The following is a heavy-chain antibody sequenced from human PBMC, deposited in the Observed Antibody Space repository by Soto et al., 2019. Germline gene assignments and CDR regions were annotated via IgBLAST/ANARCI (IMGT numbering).Heavy chain of an antibody. CDR2: INPNSGGT. CDR3: AKTSSAIAAAGTSIPYYYYSGMDV. V-gene: IGHV1-2*04. Sequence: QVQLVQSGAEVKKPGASVKVSCKASGYTFTGYYMHWVRQAPGQGLEWMGWINPNSGGTNYAQKFQGWVTMTRDTSISTAYMELSRLRSDDTAVYYCAKTSSAIAAAGTSIPYYYYSGMDVWGQGTTVTVSS. J-gene: IGHJ6*02. CDR1: GYTFTGYY. D-gene: IGHD6-13*01.